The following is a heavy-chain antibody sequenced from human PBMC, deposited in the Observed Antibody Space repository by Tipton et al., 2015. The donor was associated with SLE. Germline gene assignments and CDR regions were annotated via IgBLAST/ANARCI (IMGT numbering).Heavy chain of an antibody. J-gene: IGHJ6*02. Sequence: LRLSCTVSGGSISSSSYYWGWIRQPPGKGLEWIGSIYYSGSTYYNPSLKSRVTISVDTSKNQFSLKLSSVTAADTAVYYCARWGYYGMDVWGQGTTVTVSS. CDR3: ARWGYYGMDV. V-gene: IGHV4-39*07. D-gene: IGHD3-16*01. CDR2: IYYSGST. CDR1: GGSISSSSYY.